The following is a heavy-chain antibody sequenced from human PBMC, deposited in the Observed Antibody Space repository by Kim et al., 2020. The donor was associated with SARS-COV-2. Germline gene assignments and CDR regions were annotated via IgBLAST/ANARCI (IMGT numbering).Heavy chain of an antibody. CDR1: GRSISSYY. J-gene: IGHJ2*01. CDR3: ARHALITVAGMMYFDL. Sequence: SETLSLTCTVSGRSISSYYWSWIRQPPGKGLEWIGYIYYNGSTNYNPSLKSRLTISADTSKNQFSLKLSSVTAADTAVYYCARHALITVAGMMYFDLWGRGTLATVSS. D-gene: IGHD6-19*01. CDR2: IYYNGST. V-gene: IGHV4-59*08.